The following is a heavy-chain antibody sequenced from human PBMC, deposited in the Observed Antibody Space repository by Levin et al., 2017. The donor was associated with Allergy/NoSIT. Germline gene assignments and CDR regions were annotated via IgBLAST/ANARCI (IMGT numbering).Heavy chain of an antibody. V-gene: IGHV3-53*01. CDR3: ARGGSYSNWYFDL. D-gene: IGHD2-15*01. J-gene: IGHJ2*01. CDR1: GFTISNAF. Sequence: GGSLRLSCAASGFTISNAFMSWVRQAPGKGLEWVSFIYSAANTYYADSVEGRFTISRDNSKNTLYLQMSSLRPEDTALYYCARGGSYSNWYFDLWGRGTLVTVSS. CDR2: IYSAANT.